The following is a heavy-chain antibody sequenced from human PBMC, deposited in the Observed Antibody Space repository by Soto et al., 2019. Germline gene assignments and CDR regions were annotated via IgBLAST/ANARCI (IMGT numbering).Heavy chain of an antibody. V-gene: IGHV1-46*01. J-gene: IGHJ4*02. Sequence: QVQLVQSGAEVKKPGASLKVSCKASGYTFTSYYMHWVRQAPGQGLEWMGRINPSGGSTSYAQKLQSRVSGTRDTSTSTGHMELGSRRFEDTAVYYCGRVDRDRATDEGNSFDHRGQGTLVP. D-gene: IGHD5-18*01. CDR1: GYTFTSYY. CDR3: GRVDRDRATDEGNSFDH. CDR2: INPSGGST.